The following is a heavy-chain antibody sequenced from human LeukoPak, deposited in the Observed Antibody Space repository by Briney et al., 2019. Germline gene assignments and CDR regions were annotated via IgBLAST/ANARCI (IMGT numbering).Heavy chain of an antibody. CDR1: GYTFTGYY. Sequence: VASVKVSCKASGYTFTGYYMHWVRQAPGQGLEWMGWINPNSGGTNYAQKFQGRVTMTRDTSISTAYMELSRLRSDDTAVYYCARDPIVVVPAAVYGMDVWGQGTTVTVPS. D-gene: IGHD2-2*01. J-gene: IGHJ6*02. CDR3: ARDPIVVVPAAVYGMDV. CDR2: INPNSGGT. V-gene: IGHV1-2*02.